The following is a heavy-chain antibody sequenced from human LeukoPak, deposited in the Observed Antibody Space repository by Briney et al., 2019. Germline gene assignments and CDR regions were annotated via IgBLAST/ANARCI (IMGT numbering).Heavy chain of an antibody. J-gene: IGHJ6*01. CDR1: GYTFTSYG. CDR2: ISAYNGNT. V-gene: IGHV1-18*01. D-gene: IGHD5-12*01. Sequence: ASVKVSCKASGYTFTSYGISWVRQAPGQGLEWMGWISAYNGNTNYAQKLQGRVTMTTDTSTSTAYMELRSLRSDDTAVYYCARTKWPYDSEDMDVWGQGTTVTVSS. CDR3: ARTKWPYDSEDMDV.